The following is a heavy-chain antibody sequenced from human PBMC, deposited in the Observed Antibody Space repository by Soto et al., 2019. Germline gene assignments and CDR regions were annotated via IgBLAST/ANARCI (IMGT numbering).Heavy chain of an antibody. D-gene: IGHD3-22*01. Sequence: ETLSLTCTVSGASVGSGSFYWSWIRQPPGKGLEWIGYVFFSGSTNYNPSLKSRVTISIDTSKNQFSLKLISVTAADTAVYYCARVSTYYFDSSGSYTSDYWGQGTLVTVSS. CDR2: VFFSGST. CDR1: GASVGSGSFY. CDR3: ARVSTYYFDSSGSYTSDY. J-gene: IGHJ4*02. V-gene: IGHV4-61*01.